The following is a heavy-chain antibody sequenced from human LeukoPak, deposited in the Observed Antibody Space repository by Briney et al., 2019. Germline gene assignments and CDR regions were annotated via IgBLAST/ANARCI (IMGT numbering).Heavy chain of an antibody. J-gene: IGHJ4*02. CDR2: ISAYNGNT. D-gene: IGHD5-18*01. V-gene: IGHV1-18*01. CDR1: AYTFTSYG. Sequence: ASVKVSCKASAYTFTSYGISWVRQAPGQGLEGVGWISAYNGNTNYAQKLQGRVTMTTDTSTSTAYMELRSLRSDDTAVYYCARVLIGGKNLQLWFIRPHYFDYWGQGTLVTVSS. CDR3: ARVLIGGKNLQLWFIRPHYFDY.